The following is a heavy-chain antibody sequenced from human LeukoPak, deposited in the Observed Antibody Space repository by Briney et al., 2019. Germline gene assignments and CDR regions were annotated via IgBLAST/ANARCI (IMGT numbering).Heavy chain of an antibody. D-gene: IGHD6-6*01. J-gene: IGHJ6*02. CDR1: GGSITTYY. CDR3: ARRVVQAGMDV. V-gene: IGHV4-39*01. Sequence: SETLSLTCTVSGGSITTYYWTWIRQPPGKGLEWIGSIHYSGSTYYNPSLKSRVTISVDTSKNQVSLKLSSVIAADTAVYYCARRVVQAGMDVWGQGTTVTVSS. CDR2: IHYSGST.